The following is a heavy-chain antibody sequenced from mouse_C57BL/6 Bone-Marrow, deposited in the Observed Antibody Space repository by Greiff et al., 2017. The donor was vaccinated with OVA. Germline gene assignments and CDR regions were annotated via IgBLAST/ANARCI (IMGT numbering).Heavy chain of an antibody. Sequence: QVQLQQPGTELVKPGASVKLSCKASGYTFTSYWMHWVKQRPGQGLEWIGNINPSNGGTNYNEKFKSKATLTVDKSSSTAYMQLSSLTSEDSAVYYCASQGSYYGSSYGAMDYWGQGTSVTVSS. V-gene: IGHV1-53*01. CDR1: GYTFTSYW. CDR3: ASQGSYYGSSYGAMDY. D-gene: IGHD1-1*01. CDR2: INPSNGGT. J-gene: IGHJ4*01.